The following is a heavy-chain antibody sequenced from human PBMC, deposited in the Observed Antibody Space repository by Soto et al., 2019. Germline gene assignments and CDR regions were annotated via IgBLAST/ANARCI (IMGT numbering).Heavy chain of an antibody. V-gene: IGHV1-69*13. Sequence: SVKVSCTASGGTFSSYAISWVRQAPGQGLEWMGGIIPIFGTANYAQKFQGRVTITADESTSTAYMELSSLRSEDTAVYYCAGSSGRYGGNFNWFDPWGQGTLVTVSS. CDR2: IIPIFGTA. CDR3: AGSSGRYGGNFNWFDP. J-gene: IGHJ5*02. D-gene: IGHD2-21*02. CDR1: GGTFSSYA.